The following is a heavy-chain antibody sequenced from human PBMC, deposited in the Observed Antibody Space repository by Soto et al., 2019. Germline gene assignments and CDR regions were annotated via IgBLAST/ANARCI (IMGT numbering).Heavy chain of an antibody. CDR3: ARYVGTMIVVAGRLLDGMDV. D-gene: IGHD3-22*01. CDR1: GGSISSGGYY. V-gene: IGHV4-31*03. J-gene: IGHJ6*02. Sequence: PSETLSLTCTVSGGSISSGGYYWSWIRQHPGKGLEWIGYIYYSGSTYYNPSLKSRVTISVDTSKNQFSLKLSSVTAADTAVYYCARYVGTMIVVAGRLLDGMDVWGQGTTVTVSS. CDR2: IYYSGST.